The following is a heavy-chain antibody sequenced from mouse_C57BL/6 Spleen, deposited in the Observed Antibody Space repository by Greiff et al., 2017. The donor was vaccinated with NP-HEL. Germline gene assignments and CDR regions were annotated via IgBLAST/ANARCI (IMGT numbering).Heavy chain of an antibody. CDR3: ARHDTSLITTFYFDY. D-gene: IGHD1-1*01. J-gene: IGHJ2*01. Sequence: DVQLVESGGDLVKPGGSLQLSCAASGFTFSSYGMSWVRQTPDKRLEWVATISSGGSYTYYPDSVKGRFTISRDNAKNTLYLQMSSLKSEDTAMYYCARHDTSLITTFYFDYWGQGTTLTVSS. V-gene: IGHV5-6*01. CDR1: GFTFSSYG. CDR2: ISSGGSYT.